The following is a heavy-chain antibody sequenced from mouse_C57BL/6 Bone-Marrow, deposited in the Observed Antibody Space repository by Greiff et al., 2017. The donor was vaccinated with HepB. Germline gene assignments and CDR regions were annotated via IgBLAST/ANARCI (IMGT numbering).Heavy chain of an antibody. CDR3: ARSDYGRDY. Sequence: EVQLQQSGPELVKPGASVKISCKASGYTFTDYYMNWVKQSHGKSLEWIGDINPNNGGTSYNQKFKGKATLTVDKSSSTAYMELRSLTSEDSAVYYCARSDYGRDYWGQGTLVTVSA. CDR1: GYTFTDYY. V-gene: IGHV1-26*01. D-gene: IGHD1-1*01. CDR2: INPNNGGT. J-gene: IGHJ3*01.